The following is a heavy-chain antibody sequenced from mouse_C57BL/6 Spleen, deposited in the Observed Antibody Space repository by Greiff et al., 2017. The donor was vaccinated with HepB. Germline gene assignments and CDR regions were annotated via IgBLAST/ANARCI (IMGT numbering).Heavy chain of an antibody. D-gene: IGHD2-4*01. J-gene: IGHJ2*01. CDR1: GYTFTDYN. CDR3: ARSNDYGNTGFDY. CDR2: INPNNGGT. Sequence: EVQLQQSGPELVKPGASVKIPCKASGYTFTDYNMDWVKQSHGKSLEWIGDINPNNGGTIYNQKFKGKATLTVDKSSSTAYMELRSLTSEDTAVYYCARSNDYGNTGFDYWGQGTTLTVSS. V-gene: IGHV1-18*01.